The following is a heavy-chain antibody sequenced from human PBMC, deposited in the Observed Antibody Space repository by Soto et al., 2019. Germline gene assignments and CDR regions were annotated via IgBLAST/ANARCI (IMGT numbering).Heavy chain of an antibody. D-gene: IGHD6-13*01. CDR2: ISYDGSNK. J-gene: IGHJ4*02. V-gene: IGHV3-30-3*01. Sequence: GGSLRLSCAASGFTFSSYAIHWVRQAPGKGLEWVAVISYDGSNKYYANSVKGRFTISRDNSKNTLYLQMNSLRAEDTAVYYCAREGFIASPFDYWGQGTLVTVSS. CDR3: AREGFIASPFDY. CDR1: GFTFSSYA.